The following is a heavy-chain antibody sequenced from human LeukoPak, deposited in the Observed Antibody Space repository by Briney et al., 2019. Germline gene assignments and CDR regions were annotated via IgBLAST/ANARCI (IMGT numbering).Heavy chain of an antibody. Sequence: SETLSLTCAVSGASISSSNWWSWVRQSPGKGREWIGEIYHSGSTNYNPSLKSRVSISLDKSKNQISLRLSSVTVADTAMYYCARDNPGGSFGDYDYWGQGTLVTVSS. D-gene: IGHD4-17*01. V-gene: IGHV4-4*02. CDR3: ARDNPGGSFGDYDY. CDR1: GASISSSNW. J-gene: IGHJ4*02. CDR2: IYHSGST.